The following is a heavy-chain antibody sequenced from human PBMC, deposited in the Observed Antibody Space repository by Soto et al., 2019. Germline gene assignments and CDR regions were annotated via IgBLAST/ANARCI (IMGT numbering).Heavy chain of an antibody. J-gene: IGHJ4*02. D-gene: IGHD6-6*01. CDR1: GFIFINAW. V-gene: IGHV3-15*07. Sequence: SGGTLRLSCAASGFIFINAWMNWVRQAPGKGLEWVGRIKRKSAGGTTDYAAPVKGRFTISRDDSKNTLYLQMNSLKTEDTATYYCALQAPNSGSLYWGQGTLVTVSS. CDR2: IKRKSAGGTT. CDR3: ALQAPNSGSLY.